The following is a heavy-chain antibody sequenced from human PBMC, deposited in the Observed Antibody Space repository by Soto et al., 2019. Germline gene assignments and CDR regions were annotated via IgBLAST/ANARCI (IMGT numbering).Heavy chain of an antibody. Sequence: SETLSLTWSVAYGTIGNFYWRWIRKPPGEGLEWIGYISYRGSTTYNPSLKSRVTISLGTSENQFSLNLRSVTAADTAVYFCARHNPADNWNYDYWGQGALVTVSS. J-gene: IGHJ4*02. D-gene: IGHD1-7*01. V-gene: IGHV4-59*08. CDR1: YGTIGNFY. CDR3: ARHNPADNWNYDY. CDR2: ISYRGST.